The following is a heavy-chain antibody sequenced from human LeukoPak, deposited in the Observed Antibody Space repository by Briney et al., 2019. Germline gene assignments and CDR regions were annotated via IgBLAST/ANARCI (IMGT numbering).Heavy chain of an antibody. CDR3: AKQGNYDILTRYYTHLY. CDR2: IIGSATYT. CDR1: GFTFSDYA. J-gene: IGHJ4*02. V-gene: IGHV3-23*01. D-gene: IGHD3-9*01. Sequence: GGSLRLSCAASGFTFSDYAMSWVRQAPGKGLEWVSAIIGSATYTYYANSVKGRFTISRDNSKNTMYLQMNSLRAEDTAVYYCAKQGNYDILTRYYTHLYWGQGTLVTVSS.